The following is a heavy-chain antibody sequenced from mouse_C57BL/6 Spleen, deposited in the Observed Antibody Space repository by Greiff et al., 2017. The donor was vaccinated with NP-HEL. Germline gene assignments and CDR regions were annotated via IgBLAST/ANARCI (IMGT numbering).Heavy chain of an antibody. CDR3: ARGGGYDPAWFAY. V-gene: IGHV1-82*01. J-gene: IGHJ3*01. D-gene: IGHD2-2*01. Sequence: QVQLQQSGPELVKPGASVKISCKASGYAFSSSWMNWVKQRPGKGLEWIGRIYPGDGDTNYNGKFKGKATLTADKSSSTAYMQLSSLTSEDSAVYFCARGGGYDPAWFAYWGQGTLVTVSA. CDR1: GYAFSSSW. CDR2: IYPGDGDT.